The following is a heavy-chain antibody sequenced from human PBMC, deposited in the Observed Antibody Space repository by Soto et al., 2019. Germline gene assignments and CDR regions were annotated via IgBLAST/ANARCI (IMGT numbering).Heavy chain of an antibody. D-gene: IGHD4-17*01. CDR1: GFTFSDHY. CDR2: TRNKANSYTT. V-gene: IGHV3-72*01. CDR3: AREAVTTGYFDL. J-gene: IGHJ2*01. Sequence: PGGSLRLSCAASGFTFSDHYMDWVRQAPGKGLEWVGRTRNKANSYTTEYAASVKGRFTISRDDSKNSLYLQMNSLKTEDTAVYYCAREAVTTGYFDLWGRGTLVTVSS.